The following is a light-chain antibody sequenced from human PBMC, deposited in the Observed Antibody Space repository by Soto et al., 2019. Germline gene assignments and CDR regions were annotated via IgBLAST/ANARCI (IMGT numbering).Light chain of an antibody. CDR1: KLGDKY. J-gene: IGLJ3*02. CDR3: QAWDSSTVV. Sequence: SYELTQPPSVSVSPGQTASITCSGDKLGDKYACWYQQKPGQSPVLVIYQDRKRPSGIPERFSGSNSGNTATLTISGTQAMDEADYYCQAWDSSTVVFGGVTKVTVL. CDR2: QDR. V-gene: IGLV3-1*01.